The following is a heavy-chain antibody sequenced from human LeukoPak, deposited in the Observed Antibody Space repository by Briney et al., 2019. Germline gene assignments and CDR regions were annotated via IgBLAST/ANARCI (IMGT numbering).Heavy chain of an antibody. D-gene: IGHD6-19*01. Sequence: GGSLRLSCAASGFTFSSYAMSWVRQAPGKGLEWVSTISGSGGATYYADYVKGRFTISRDNSKNTLYMQMNSLRAEDTAVYYCARDWQWLVKSGNIDYWGQGTLVTVSS. CDR3: ARDWQWLVKSGNIDY. J-gene: IGHJ4*02. CDR1: GFTFSSYA. V-gene: IGHV3-23*01. CDR2: ISGSGGAT.